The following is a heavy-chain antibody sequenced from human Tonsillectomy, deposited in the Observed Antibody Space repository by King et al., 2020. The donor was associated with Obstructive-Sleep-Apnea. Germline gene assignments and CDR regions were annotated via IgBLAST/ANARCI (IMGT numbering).Heavy chain of an antibody. J-gene: IGHJ4*02. V-gene: IGHV3-64*07. CDR2: ITSHGGST. D-gene: IGHD3/OR15-3a*01. CDR1: GFSFGDYA. Sequence: VQLVESGGGLVRPGGSLRLSCAASGFSFGDYAMHWVRQTPGKGPESVSAITSHGGSTYYTDSVKGRFIISRDNSKNTLYLQMGSLRVEDMAVYYCARGQKDTNHGLTRYWGQVTLVTGSS. CDR3: ARGQKDTNHGLTRY.